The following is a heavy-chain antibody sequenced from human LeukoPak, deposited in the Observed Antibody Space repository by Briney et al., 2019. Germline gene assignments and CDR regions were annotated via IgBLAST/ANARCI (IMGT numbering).Heavy chain of an antibody. CDR1: GYFISSGYY. CDR2: INHSGST. J-gene: IGHJ4*02. D-gene: IGHD2-15*01. V-gene: IGHV4-38-2*02. CDR3: ARHKRGYCSGGSCYLDY. Sequence: KPSETLSLTCTVSGYFISSGYYWGWIRPPPGKGLEWIGEINHSGSTNYNPSLKSRVTISVDTSKNQFSLKLSSVTAADTAVYYCARHKRGYCSGGSCYLDYWGQGTLVTVSS.